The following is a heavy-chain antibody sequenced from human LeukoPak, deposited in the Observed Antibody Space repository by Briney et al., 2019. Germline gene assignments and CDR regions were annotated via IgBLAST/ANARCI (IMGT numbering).Heavy chain of an antibody. CDR1: GGSVSSGSYY. J-gene: IGHJ6*03. CDR2: IYYSGST. Sequence: SETLSLTCTVSGGSVSSGSYYWSWIRQSPGKGLEWIGYIYYSGSTNYSPSLKSRVTISVDTSKNQFSLKLSSVTAADTAVYYCARGGLNILITHDYYYMDVWGKGTTVTVSS. V-gene: IGHV4-61*01. CDR3: ARGGLNILITHDYYYMDV. D-gene: IGHD3-9*01.